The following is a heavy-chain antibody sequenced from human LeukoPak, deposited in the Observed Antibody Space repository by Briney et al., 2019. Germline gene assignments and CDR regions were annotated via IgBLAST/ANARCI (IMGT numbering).Heavy chain of an antibody. V-gene: IGHV3-7*01. CDR2: INEDGSEQ. CDR1: GFIFSDYW. D-gene: IGHD2/OR15-2a*01. Sequence: PGGSLRLSCVASGFIFSDYWINWVRQVPGKGLEWVANINEDGSEQDYVDSVRGRFTISRDNAKNSLYLQMNSLRAEDTAVYYCASRESSMTRSHWGQGTLVTVSS. CDR3: ASRESSMTRSH. J-gene: IGHJ4*02.